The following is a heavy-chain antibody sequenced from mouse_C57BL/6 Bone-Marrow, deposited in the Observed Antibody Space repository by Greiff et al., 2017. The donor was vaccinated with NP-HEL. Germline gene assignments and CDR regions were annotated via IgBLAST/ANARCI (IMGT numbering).Heavy chain of an antibody. D-gene: IGHD2-5*01. CDR2: ISNLAYSI. V-gene: IGHV5-15*01. CDR1: GFTFSDYG. Sequence: EVQGVESGGGLVQPGGSLKLSCAASGFTFSDYGMAWVRQAPRTGPEWVAFISNLAYSIYYADTVTGRFTISRENAKNTLYLEMSSLRSEDTAMYYCARYSNWYAMDYWGQGTSVTVSS. CDR3: ARYSNWYAMDY. J-gene: IGHJ4*01.